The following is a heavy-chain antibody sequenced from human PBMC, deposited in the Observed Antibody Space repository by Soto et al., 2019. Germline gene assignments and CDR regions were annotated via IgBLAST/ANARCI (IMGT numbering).Heavy chain of an antibody. Sequence: EVQLVESGGGLVQPGGSLKVSCAASGFTFSGSAMHWVRQASGKGLEWVGRIRSKANDYATAYAVSVKGRFTISRDDSRNTAYLQMNSLKTEETAVYYCARGVYDFWSGHPKGPDYWGPGTVVTVSS. CDR2: IRSKANDYAT. CDR3: ARGVYDFWSGHPKGPDY. J-gene: IGHJ4*02. V-gene: IGHV3-73*02. CDR1: GFTFSGSA. D-gene: IGHD3-3*01.